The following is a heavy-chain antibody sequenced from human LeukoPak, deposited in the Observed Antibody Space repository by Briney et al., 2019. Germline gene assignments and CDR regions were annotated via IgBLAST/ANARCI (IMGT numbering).Heavy chain of an antibody. Sequence: WETLSLTCTVSADSISTYHWNWIRKPPGKGLEWIAYMQSTGNSKYNPSLRSRVTMFVDTSKNQVALILRSVTAADTAVYYCARDKQHSYGRYFDHWGQGALVTVSS. CDR1: ADSISTYH. J-gene: IGHJ4*02. CDR2: MQSTGNS. V-gene: IGHV4-59*01. CDR3: ARDKQHSYGRYFDH. D-gene: IGHD5-18*01.